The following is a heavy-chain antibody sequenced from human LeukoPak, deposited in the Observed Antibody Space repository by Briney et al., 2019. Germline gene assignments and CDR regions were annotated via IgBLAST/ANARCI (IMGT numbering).Heavy chain of an antibody. D-gene: IGHD3-22*01. CDR1: GHTFTSYG. J-gene: IGHJ3*02. CDR2: IIPIFGTA. Sequence: SVKVSCKASGHTFTSYGISWVRQAPGQGLEWMGGIIPIFGTANYAQKFQGRVTITADESTSTAYMELSRLRSVDTAVYYCAGEDNSSGYRPFDIWGQGTMVTVPS. CDR3: AGEDNSSGYRPFDI. V-gene: IGHV1-69*13.